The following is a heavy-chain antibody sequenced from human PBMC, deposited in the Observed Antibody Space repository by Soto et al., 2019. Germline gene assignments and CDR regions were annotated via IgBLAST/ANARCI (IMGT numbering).Heavy chain of an antibody. J-gene: IGHJ3*02. CDR1: GGSISSGGYY. D-gene: IGHD3-9*01. CDR2: IYYSGST. V-gene: IGHV4-31*03. Sequence: QVQLQESGQGLVKPSQTLSLTCTVSGGSISSGGYYWSWIRQHPGKGLEWIGYIYYSGSTYYNPSHKSRVTISVDTSKNQFSLKLSSVTAEDTAVYSCARFDLTENAFDIWGQGTMVTVSS. CDR3: ARFDLTENAFDI.